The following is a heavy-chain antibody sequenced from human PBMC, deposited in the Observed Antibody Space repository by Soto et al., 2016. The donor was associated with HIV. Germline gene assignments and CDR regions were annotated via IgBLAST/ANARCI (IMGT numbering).Heavy chain of an antibody. CDR2: IYYSGST. V-gene: IGHV4-39*01. CDR1: GGSISSSSYY. D-gene: IGHD6-19*01. CDR3: ARGEAVAVNWFDP. J-gene: IGHJ5*02. Sequence: QLQLQESGPGLVKPSETLSLTCTVSGGSISSSSYYWGWIRQPPGKGLEWIGSIYYSGSTYYNPSLKSRVTISVDTSKNQFSLKLSSVTAADTAVYYCARGEAVAVNWFDPGAREPWSPSPQ.